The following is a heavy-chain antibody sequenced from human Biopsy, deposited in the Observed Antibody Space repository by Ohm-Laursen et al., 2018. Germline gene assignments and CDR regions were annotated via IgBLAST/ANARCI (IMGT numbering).Heavy chain of an antibody. CDR3: TKRRTAVRPFDS. V-gene: IGHV3-9*01. CDR2: ISGSSNNT. J-gene: IGHJ4*01. CDR1: GFVFGDYG. Sequence: SSLRLSCSASGFVFGDYGMHWVRQAPGKGPEWVSGISGSSNNTNYADSVRGRFTISRDNAKSSLYLEMNSLRSEDTAFYYCTKRRTAVRPFDSWGQGTLATVSS. D-gene: IGHD6-25*01.